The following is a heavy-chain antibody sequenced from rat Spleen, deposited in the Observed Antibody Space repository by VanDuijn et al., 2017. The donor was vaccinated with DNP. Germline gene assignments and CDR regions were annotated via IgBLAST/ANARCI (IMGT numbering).Heavy chain of an antibody. CDR1: GFTLSDYY. CDR3: ARHVLPLRVWDY. J-gene: IGHJ2*01. D-gene: IGHD1-4*01. V-gene: IGHV5-22*01. CDR2: ISYDGGSN. Sequence: EVQLVESGGGLVQPGRSLKLSCAASGFTLSDYYMAWVRQAPTKGLEWVAYISYDGGSNYNGDSVKGRFTISRDNVKNILYLQMNSLRSEDMATYYCARHVLPLRVWDYWGQGVMVTVSS.